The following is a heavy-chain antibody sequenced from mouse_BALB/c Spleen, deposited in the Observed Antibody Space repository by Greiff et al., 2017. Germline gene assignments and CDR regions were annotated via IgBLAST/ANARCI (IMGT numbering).Heavy chain of an antibody. CDR2: IWGDGST. D-gene: IGHD1-1*01. J-gene: IGHJ4*01. V-gene: IGHV2-6-7*01. CDR3: ARVGYYGSSSYAMDY. Sequence: VQRVESGPGLAAPSQSLSITCTVSGFSLTGYGVNWVRQPPGKGLEWLGMIWGDGSTDYNSALKSRLSISKDNSKSQVFLKMNSLQTDDTARYYCARVGYYGSSSYAMDYWGQGTSVTVSS. CDR1: GFSLTGYG.